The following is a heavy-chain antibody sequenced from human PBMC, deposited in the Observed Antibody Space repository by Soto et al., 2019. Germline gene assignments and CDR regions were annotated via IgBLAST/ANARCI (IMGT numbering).Heavy chain of an antibody. CDR2: IIPIFGTA. J-gene: IGHJ6*02. Sequence: QVQLVQSGAEVKKPGSSVKVSCKASGGTFSSYAISWVRQAPGQGLEWMGGIIPIFGTANYAQKLQGRVTITADESTSTAYMELSSLRSEDTAVYYCAAPRNYEPYYGMDVWGQGTTVTVSS. D-gene: IGHD4-4*01. V-gene: IGHV1-69*01. CDR3: AAPRNYEPYYGMDV. CDR1: GGTFSSYA.